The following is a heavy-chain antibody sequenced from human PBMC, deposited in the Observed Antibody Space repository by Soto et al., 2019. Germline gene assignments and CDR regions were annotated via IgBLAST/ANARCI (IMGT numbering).Heavy chain of an antibody. CDR3: ARLGIAARDYYYYYGMDV. CDR2: IDPSDSYT. Sequence: GSLKISCTGSGYSFTSSWISWVRQMPGKGLEWMGRIDPSDSYTNYSPSFQGHVTISADKSISTAYLQWSSLKASDTAMYYCARLGIAARDYYYYYGMDVWGQGTTVTVSS. J-gene: IGHJ6*02. V-gene: IGHV5-10-1*01. CDR1: GYSFTSSW. D-gene: IGHD6-6*01.